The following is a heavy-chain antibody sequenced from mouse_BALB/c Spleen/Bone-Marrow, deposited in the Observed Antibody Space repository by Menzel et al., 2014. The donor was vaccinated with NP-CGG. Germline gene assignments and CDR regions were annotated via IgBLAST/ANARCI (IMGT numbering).Heavy chain of an antibody. Sequence: VQGVESGAELVRPGTSVKVSCKASGYAFTNYLIEWVKQRPGQGLEWIGVINPGSGGTNYNEKFKGKATLTADKSSSTAYMQLSSLTSDDSAVYFCARHYYGAMDYWGQGTSVTVSS. CDR2: INPGSGGT. CDR1: GYAFTNYL. CDR3: ARHYYGAMDY. D-gene: IGHD1-2*01. V-gene: IGHV1-54*01. J-gene: IGHJ4*01.